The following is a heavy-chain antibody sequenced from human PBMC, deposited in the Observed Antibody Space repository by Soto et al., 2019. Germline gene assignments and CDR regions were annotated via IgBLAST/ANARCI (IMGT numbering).Heavy chain of an antibody. J-gene: IGHJ6*02. D-gene: IGHD6-19*01. CDR1: GGSISSSNW. CDR3: AKIAVAGLDYYGMDV. CDR2: IYHSGST. Sequence: SETLSLTCAVSGGSISSSNWWSWVRQPPGKGLEWIGEIYHSGSTNYNPSLKSRVTISVDKSKNQFSLKLSSVTAADTAVYYCAKIAVAGLDYYGMDVWGQGTTVT. V-gene: IGHV4-4*02.